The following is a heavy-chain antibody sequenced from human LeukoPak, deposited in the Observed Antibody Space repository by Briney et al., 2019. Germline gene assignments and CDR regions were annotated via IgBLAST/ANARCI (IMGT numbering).Heavy chain of an antibody. D-gene: IGHD6-25*01. CDR3: AKHQRVPNLDY. CDR2: ISCRGSGT. J-gene: IGHJ4*02. Sequence: GGSLRLSCAASGFTFSTYAMSWVRHAPGKGLEWVSAISCRGSGTYYTDSVRGRFTISRDNSNNALYLQMNSVRGEEAALYYCAKHQRVPNLDYWGEG. V-gene: IGHV3-23*01. CDR1: GFTFSTYA.